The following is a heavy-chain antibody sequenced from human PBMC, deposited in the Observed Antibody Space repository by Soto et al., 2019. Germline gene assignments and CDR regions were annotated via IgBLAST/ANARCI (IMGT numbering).Heavy chain of an antibody. V-gene: IGHV5-51*01. CDR3: ATPGGFGMDV. CDR1: GYIFSNNW. J-gene: IGHJ6*02. Sequence: GESLKISCEASGYIFSNNWIGWVRQMPGKGLEWMGIIFPADSETRYMPSFEGRVTISADKSINTAYVQWSSLESSDTAIYYCATPGGFGMDVWGQGTSVTVSS. CDR2: IFPADSET. D-gene: IGHD5-12*01.